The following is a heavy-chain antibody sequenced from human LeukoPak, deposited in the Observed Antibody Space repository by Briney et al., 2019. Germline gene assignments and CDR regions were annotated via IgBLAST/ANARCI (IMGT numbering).Heavy chain of an antibody. CDR3: ARAHDAFDI. J-gene: IGHJ3*02. V-gene: IGHV3-11*01. Sequence: AGGSLRLSCAASGFTFSDYYMSWIRQAPGKGLEWVSYISSSGRTIYYSDSVKGRFTISRDNAKNSLSLQMNSLRPEDTAVYYCARAHDAFDIWGQGTMVTVSS. CDR1: GFTFSDYY. CDR2: ISSSGRTI.